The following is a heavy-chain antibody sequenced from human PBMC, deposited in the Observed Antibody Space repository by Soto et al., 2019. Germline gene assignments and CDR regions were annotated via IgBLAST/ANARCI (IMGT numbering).Heavy chain of an antibody. CDR1: GGSIRSSSYY. CDR3: ARQGYSGSWIAFDV. Sequence: SETLSLTCTVSGGSIRSSSYYWGWIRQPPGKGLEWIGSIYYIGITNYNPSLKSRVSISVDTSKNQFSLKLSSVTAADTAVYHCARQGYSGSWIAFDVWGQGTMVT. D-gene: IGHD6-13*01. J-gene: IGHJ3*01. CDR2: IYYIGIT. V-gene: IGHV4-39*01.